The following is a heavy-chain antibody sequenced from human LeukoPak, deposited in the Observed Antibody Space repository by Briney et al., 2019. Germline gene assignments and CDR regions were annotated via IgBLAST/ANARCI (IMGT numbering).Heavy chain of an antibody. J-gene: IGHJ4*02. CDR1: GYTFTGYY. Sequence: SVKVSCKASGYTFTGYYMHWVRQAPGQGLEWMGRIIPILGIANYAQKFQGRVTITADKSTSTAYMELSSLRSEDTAVYYCAREGYAPGGYFDYWGQGTLVTVSS. D-gene: IGHD5-12*01. CDR2: IIPILGIA. V-gene: IGHV1-69*04. CDR3: AREGYAPGGYFDY.